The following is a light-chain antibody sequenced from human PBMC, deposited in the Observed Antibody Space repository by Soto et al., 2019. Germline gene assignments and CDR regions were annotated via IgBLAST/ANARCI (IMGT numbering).Light chain of an antibody. CDR3: SSYTSSSTLV. CDR1: SSDVGAYNS. V-gene: IGLV2-14*01. CDR2: DVS. Sequence: QSVLTQPASVPGSPGQSITISCTGTSSDVGAYNSVSWYQQHPGKAPKLIIYDVSNRPSGVSNRFSGSKSGNTASLTISGLQAEDEADYYCSSYTSSSTLVFGGGTKVTVL. J-gene: IGLJ3*02.